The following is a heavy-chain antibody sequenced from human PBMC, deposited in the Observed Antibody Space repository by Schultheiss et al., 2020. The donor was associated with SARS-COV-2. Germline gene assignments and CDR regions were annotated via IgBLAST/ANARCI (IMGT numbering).Heavy chain of an antibody. CDR2: IYTSGST. CDR3: ARGTYDFWSGYRGDYFDY. V-gene: IGHV4-4*07. D-gene: IGHD3-3*01. CDR1: GGSISSYY. J-gene: IGHJ4*02. Sequence: SETLSLTCTVSGGSISSYYWSWIRQPAGKGLEWIGRIYTSGSTNYNPSLKSRVTMSVDTSKNQFSLKLSSVTAADTAVYYCARGTYDFWSGYRGDYFDYWGQGTLVTVSS.